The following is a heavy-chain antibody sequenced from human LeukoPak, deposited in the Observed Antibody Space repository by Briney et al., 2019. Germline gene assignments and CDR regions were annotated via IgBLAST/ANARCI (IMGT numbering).Heavy chain of an antibody. D-gene: IGHD3-16*01. CDR2: INHSGST. Sequence: SETLSLTCAVYGGSFSGYYWSWIRQPPGKGLEWIGEINHSGSTNYNPSLKSRVTISVDTSKNQFSLKLSSVTAADTAVYYCASIFWGDYWGQGTLVTVSS. CDR3: ASIFWGDY. V-gene: IGHV4-34*01. J-gene: IGHJ4*02. CDR1: GGSFSGYY.